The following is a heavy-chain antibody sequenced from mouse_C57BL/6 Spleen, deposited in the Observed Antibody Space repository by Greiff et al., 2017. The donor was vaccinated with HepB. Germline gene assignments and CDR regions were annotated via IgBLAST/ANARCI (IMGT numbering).Heavy chain of an antibody. CDR1: GFTFSSYG. V-gene: IGHV5-6*02. J-gene: IGHJ2*01. CDR2: ISSGGSYT. D-gene: IGHD2-4*01. CDR3: ARHRDYDDFDY. Sequence: DVMLVESGGDLVKPGGSLKLSCAASGFTFSSYGMSWVRQTPDKRLEWVATISSGGSYTYYPDSVKGRFTISRDNAKNTLYLQMSSLKSEDTAMYYCARHRDYDDFDYWGQGTTLTVSS.